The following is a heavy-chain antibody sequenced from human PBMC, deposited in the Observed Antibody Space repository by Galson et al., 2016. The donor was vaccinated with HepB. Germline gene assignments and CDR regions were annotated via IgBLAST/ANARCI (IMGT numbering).Heavy chain of an antibody. V-gene: IGHV3-23*01. CDR1: GFTFSSYA. J-gene: IGHJ6*02. CDR2: ISGSGDST. Sequence: SLRLSCAASGFTFSSYAMSWVRQAPGKGLEWVSSISGSGDSTYYSDSVQGRFTISRDSSKHTLFLQMHSLRAEDTAVYYCAKDRYTSGWYVESGIYYYYGMDVWGQGTTVTVSS. D-gene: IGHD6-19*01. CDR3: AKDRYTSGWYVESGIYYYYGMDV.